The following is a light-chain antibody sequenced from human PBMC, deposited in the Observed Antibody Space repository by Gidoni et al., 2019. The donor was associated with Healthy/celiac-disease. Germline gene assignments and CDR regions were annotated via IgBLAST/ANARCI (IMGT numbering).Light chain of an antibody. J-gene: IGKJ4*01. CDR3: QQSYSTPLLN. V-gene: IGKV1-39*01. CDR1: QSISSY. CDR2: AAS. Sequence: DIQMTKSPSSLSASVGDRVNITFRASQSISSYLNWYKKKPGKAPKLMIYAASSLQSGVPSRFSGSGSVTYFTLTISSLQPEDFATYYCQQSYSTPLLNFGGGTKVESK.